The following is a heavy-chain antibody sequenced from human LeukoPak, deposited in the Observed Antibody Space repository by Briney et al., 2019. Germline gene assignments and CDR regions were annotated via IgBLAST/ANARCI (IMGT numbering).Heavy chain of an antibody. CDR1: GFTFSSYA. CDR3: AKRGLYYYDSSGYYQY. Sequence: GGSLRLSCAASGFTFSSYAMSWVRQAPGKGLEWVSAISGSGGSTYYADSVKGRLTISRDNSKNTLYLQMNSLRAEDTAVYYCAKRGLYYYDSSGYYQYWGQGTLVTVSS. V-gene: IGHV3-23*01. CDR2: ISGSGGST. D-gene: IGHD3-22*01. J-gene: IGHJ4*02.